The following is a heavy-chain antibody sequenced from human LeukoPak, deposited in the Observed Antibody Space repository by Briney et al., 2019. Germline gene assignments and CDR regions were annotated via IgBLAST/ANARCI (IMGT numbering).Heavy chain of an antibody. J-gene: IGHJ5*02. CDR1: GFTFNNDW. V-gene: IGHV3-74*01. CDR2: VNGDGGST. CDR3: VREDYGDYVFDH. Sequence: GGSLRVSCAASGFTFNNDWIHWVRQAPGKGLVWVSCVNGDGGSTTYADSVKGRFTISRDNAKSTLYLQMNNLRAEDTAVYYCVREDYGDYVFDHWGQGTLVIVSS. D-gene: IGHD4-17*01.